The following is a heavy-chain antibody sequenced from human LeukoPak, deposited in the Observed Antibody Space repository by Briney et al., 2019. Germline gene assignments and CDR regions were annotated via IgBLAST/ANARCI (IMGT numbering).Heavy chain of an antibody. V-gene: IGHV4-4*07. J-gene: IGHJ4*02. D-gene: IGHD3-22*01. CDR2: IYTSGST. Sequence: SETLSLTCTVSGGSISTYYWSWIRQPAGKGLEWIGRIYTSGSTDYNPSLKSRVTISLDTSKNQFSLKLRSVTAADTAVYYCARDTYYYDSSGYYYVRYFDYWGQGILVTVSS. CDR3: ARDTYYYDSSGYYYVRYFDY. CDR1: GGSISTYY.